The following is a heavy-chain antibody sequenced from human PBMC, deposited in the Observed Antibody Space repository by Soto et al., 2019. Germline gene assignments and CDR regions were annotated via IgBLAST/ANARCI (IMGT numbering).Heavy chain of an antibody. CDR1: GGTFSSYT. CDR2: IIPILGIA. Sequence: GASVKVSCKASGGTFSSYTISWVRQAPGQGLEWMGRIIPILGIANYAQKFQGRVTITADKSTSTAYMELSSLRSEDTAVYYCARGPGDYDFWSGYYTGIRFEGMYYFDYWGQGTLVTVSS. D-gene: IGHD3-3*01. J-gene: IGHJ4*02. CDR3: ARGPGDYDFWSGYYTGIRFEGMYYFDY. V-gene: IGHV1-69*02.